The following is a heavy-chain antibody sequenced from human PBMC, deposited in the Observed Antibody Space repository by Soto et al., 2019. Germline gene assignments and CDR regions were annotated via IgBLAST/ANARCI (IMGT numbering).Heavy chain of an antibody. CDR2: ISAYYGNT. Sequence: GASVKVSCKASGYTFTSYDITWVRQAPGQGLEWMGWISAYYGNTNHAQKLQGRVTMTTDTSTSTAYMELRSLRSDDTAVYYCARAPDPHLRTLDYWGQGTLVTVSS. CDR1: GYTFTSYD. D-gene: IGHD4-17*01. V-gene: IGHV1-18*01. J-gene: IGHJ4*02. CDR3: ARAPDPHLRTLDY.